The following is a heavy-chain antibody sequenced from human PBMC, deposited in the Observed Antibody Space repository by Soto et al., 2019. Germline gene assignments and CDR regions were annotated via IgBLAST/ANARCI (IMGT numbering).Heavy chain of an antibody. Sequence: QLVESGGGLVQPGGSLRLSCTASEFTFSDYWMTWVRQAPGKGLEWVANIKRDGSQRSYLDSVRGRFTVSRDNAKNSLYLQMNSLRVEDTALYYCARDVSPVSSGWYLDAFEIWGQGTMVTVSS. CDR2: IKRDGSQR. CDR3: ARDVSPVSSGWYLDAFEI. D-gene: IGHD6-13*01. CDR1: EFTFSDYW. V-gene: IGHV3-7*05. J-gene: IGHJ3*02.